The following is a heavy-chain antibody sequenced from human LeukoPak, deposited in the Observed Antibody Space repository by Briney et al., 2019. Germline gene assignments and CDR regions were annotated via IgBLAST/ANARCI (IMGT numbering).Heavy chain of an antibody. V-gene: IGHV3-30-3*01. CDR1: GFAFSTYA. CDR3: ARSRQREYCSGGYCYSYYYYGMDV. Sequence: QPGRSLRLSCAASGFAFSTYAMHWVRQAPGKGREGVSLISNDGSNKNYADSVKGRFTSSRDNSKITLYLQMNSLRTEDTAVYYCARSRQREYCSGGYCYSYYYYGMDVWGQGTTVAVSS. J-gene: IGHJ6*02. CDR2: ISNDGSNK. D-gene: IGHD2-15*01.